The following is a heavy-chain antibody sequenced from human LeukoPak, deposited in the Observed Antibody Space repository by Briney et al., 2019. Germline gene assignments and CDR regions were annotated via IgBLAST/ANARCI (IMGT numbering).Heavy chain of an antibody. CDR1: GFNVSTNY. Sequence: SGGSLRLSCAASGFNVSTNYMSWVRQAPGKGLEWVSVFYSGGSTYYADSVKGRFTISRDNSKNTLYLQMNSLTAEDTAVYYCARGLAGDYEYFQHWGQGTLVTVSS. CDR3: ARGLAGDYEYFQH. V-gene: IGHV3-53*01. CDR2: FYSGGST. J-gene: IGHJ1*01. D-gene: IGHD4-17*01.